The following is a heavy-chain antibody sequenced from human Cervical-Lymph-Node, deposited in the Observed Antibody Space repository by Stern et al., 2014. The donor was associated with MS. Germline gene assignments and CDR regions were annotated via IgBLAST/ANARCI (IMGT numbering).Heavy chain of an antibody. CDR1: GGSISSSSYY. J-gene: IGHJ4*02. Sequence: QVQLQESGPGLVKPSETLSLTCTVSGGSISSSSYYWGWIRQPPGKGLEWIGSIYYSGSTYYNPSLKSRVTISVDTSQNPFSLKLSSGTAADTAVYYCARFVIAAGTGYFDYWGQGTLVTVSS. CDR3: ARFVIAAGTGYFDY. V-gene: IGHV4-39*01. CDR2: IYYSGST. D-gene: IGHD6-13*01.